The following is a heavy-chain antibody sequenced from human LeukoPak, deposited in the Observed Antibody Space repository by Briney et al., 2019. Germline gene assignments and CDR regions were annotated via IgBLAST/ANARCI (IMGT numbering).Heavy chain of an antibody. CDR2: IYTSGST. CDR1: GGSISSYY. CDR3: ARGPDTAMVLYYYYGMDV. D-gene: IGHD5-18*01. V-gene: IGHV4-4*07. J-gene: IGHJ6*02. Sequence: PSETLSLTCTVSGGSISSYYWSWIRQPAGKGLEWIGRIYTSGSTNYNPSLKSRVTMSVDTSKNQFSLKLSSVTAADTAVYYCARGPDTAMVLYYYYGMDVWGQGTTVTVSS.